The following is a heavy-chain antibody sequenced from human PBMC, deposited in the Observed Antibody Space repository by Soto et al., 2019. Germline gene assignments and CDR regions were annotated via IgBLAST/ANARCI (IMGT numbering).Heavy chain of an antibody. D-gene: IGHD2-2*01. J-gene: IGHJ6*03. Sequence: GASVKVSCKASGYTFTSYDINWVRQATGQGLEWMGWMNPNSGNTGYAQKFQGRVTMTRNTSISTAYMELSSLRSEDTAVYYCGFCSSTSCYSSYYYYMDVWGKGTTVTVSS. CDR1: GYTFTSYD. V-gene: IGHV1-8*01. CDR3: GFCSSTSCYSSYYYYMDV. CDR2: MNPNSGNT.